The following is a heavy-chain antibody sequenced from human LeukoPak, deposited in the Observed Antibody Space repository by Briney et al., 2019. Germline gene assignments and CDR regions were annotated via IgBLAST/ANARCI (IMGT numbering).Heavy chain of an antibody. Sequence: ASVKVSCKASGCTFTGYYMHWVRQAPGQGLEWMGWINPNSGGTNYAQKFQGRVTMTRDTSISTAYMELSRLRSDDTAVYYCARGKVRTPVTTVGPAGYFDYWGQGTLVTVSS. CDR3: ARGKVRTPVTTVGPAGYFDY. J-gene: IGHJ4*02. D-gene: IGHD4-17*01. CDR1: GCTFTGYY. V-gene: IGHV1-2*02. CDR2: INPNSGGT.